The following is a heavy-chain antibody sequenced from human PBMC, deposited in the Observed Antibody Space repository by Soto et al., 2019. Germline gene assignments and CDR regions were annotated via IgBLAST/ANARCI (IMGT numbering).Heavy chain of an antibody. J-gene: IGHJ5*02. V-gene: IGHV4-30-2*01. CDR2: VYYGGTA. CDR3: ARVISSSMVNWFDP. D-gene: IGHD6-13*01. Sequence: SETLSITCSVSGASLSSGGYSWSWFRRPPGRALEWIAYVYYGGTASYNPSIKSRVTISVDSSKNQFSLTVKSVTAADTAVYYCARVISSSMVNWFDPWGQGTLVTVSS. CDR1: GASLSSGGYS.